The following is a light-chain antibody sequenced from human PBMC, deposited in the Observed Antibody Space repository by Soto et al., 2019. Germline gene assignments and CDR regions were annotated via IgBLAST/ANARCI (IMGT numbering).Light chain of an antibody. CDR1: QSISSW. J-gene: IGKJ2*01. CDR2: KAS. CDR3: QQYNNYST. Sequence: DIQMTQSPSTLSASVGDRVTITCRASQSISSWLAWYQQKPGKAPKLLIYKASSLESGVPSRFSGSGFGTEFTLTISSLQPDDLGTYFCQQYNNYSTFGQGTKLEIK. V-gene: IGKV1-5*03.